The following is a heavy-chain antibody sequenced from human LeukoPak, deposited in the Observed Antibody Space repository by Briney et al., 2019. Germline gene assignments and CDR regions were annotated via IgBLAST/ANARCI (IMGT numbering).Heavy chain of an antibody. CDR2: IIPIFGTA. CDR3: ASRGRYSGYDFYGMDV. V-gene: IGHV1-69*13. J-gene: IGHJ6*02. D-gene: IGHD5-12*01. CDR1: GGTFSSYA. Sequence: SVNVSCKASGGTFSSYAISWVRQAPGQGLEWMGGIIPIFGTANYAQKFQGRVTITADESTSTAYMELSSLRSEDTAVYYCASRGRYSGYDFYGMDVWGQGTTVTVSS.